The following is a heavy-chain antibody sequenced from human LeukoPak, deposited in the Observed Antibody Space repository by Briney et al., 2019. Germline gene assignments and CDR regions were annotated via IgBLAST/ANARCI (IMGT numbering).Heavy chain of an antibody. D-gene: IGHD6-19*01. J-gene: IGHJ1*01. CDR2: ISGSGGST. CDR3: ARVPITLAGTKDAKYFQH. CDR1: GFTFSSYG. V-gene: IGHV3-23*01. Sequence: GGSLRLSCAASGFTFSSYGMSWVRQAPGKGLEWVSAISGSGGSTYYADSVKGRFTISRDNSKNTLYLQMNSLRAEDTALYYCARVPITLAGTKDAKYFQHWGQGTLVTVSS.